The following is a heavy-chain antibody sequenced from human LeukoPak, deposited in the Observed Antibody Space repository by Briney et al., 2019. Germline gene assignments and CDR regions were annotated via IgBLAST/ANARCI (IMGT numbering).Heavy chain of an antibody. CDR1: GGSISSSNW. Sequence: SESLSLTCAVAGGSISSSNWWSWVRQPPGKGLEGIGQFYHSGSTYYNPSLESRVTTSLDNSKNYFSLKLSSVTAADTAVYYCARMHYYDSSGYSFDYWGQGTLVTVSS. V-gene: IGHV4-4*02. CDR2: FYHSGST. D-gene: IGHD3-22*01. J-gene: IGHJ4*02. CDR3: ARMHYYDSSGYSFDY.